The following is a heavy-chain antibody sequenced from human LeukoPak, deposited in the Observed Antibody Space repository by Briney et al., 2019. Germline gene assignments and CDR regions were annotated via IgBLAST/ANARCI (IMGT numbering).Heavy chain of an antibody. D-gene: IGHD3-10*01. J-gene: IGHJ6*02. V-gene: IGHV3-53*01. CDR2: IYSGGST. CDR3: ARDRDYYYGMDV. CDR1: GFTFSSYA. Sequence: PGGSLRLSCAASGFTFSSYAMHWVRQAPGKGLEWVSVIYSGGSTYYADSVKGRFTISRDNSKNTLYLQMNSLRAEDTAVYYCARDRDYYYGMDVWGQGTTVTVSS.